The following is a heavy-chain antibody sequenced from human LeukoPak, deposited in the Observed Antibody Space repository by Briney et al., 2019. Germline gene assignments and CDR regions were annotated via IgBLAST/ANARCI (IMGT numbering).Heavy chain of an antibody. Sequence: GASVKVSCRVSGYTLTELSMHWVRQAPGKGLEWMGGLDPDTVETIYAQKFQGRVTMTEDTSTDTAYMDLSSLRSDDTAVYYCATVRYYDSPGDSDYFDFWGQGTLVTVSS. J-gene: IGHJ4*02. D-gene: IGHD3-22*01. CDR2: LDPDTVET. CDR3: ATVRYYDSPGDSDYFDF. V-gene: IGHV1-24*01. CDR1: GYTLTELS.